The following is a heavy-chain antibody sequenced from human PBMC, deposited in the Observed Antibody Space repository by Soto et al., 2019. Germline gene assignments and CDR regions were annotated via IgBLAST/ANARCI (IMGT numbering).Heavy chain of an antibody. CDR1: GGTFSNHA. J-gene: IGHJ6*02. Sequence: QEQLVQSGAEVKTPGSSVKVSCKASGGTFSNHAISWVRQAPGQGPEWMGGIIPIFGAATNAQKFQGRVKVTADKYRGIAYMEVTSLRSEDTAVYYCARGRGFYSSSDEFYFYSMDVWGQGTTVTVSS. CDR3: ARGRGFYSSSDEFYFYSMDV. D-gene: IGHD6-6*01. CDR2: IIPIFGAA. V-gene: IGHV1-69*06.